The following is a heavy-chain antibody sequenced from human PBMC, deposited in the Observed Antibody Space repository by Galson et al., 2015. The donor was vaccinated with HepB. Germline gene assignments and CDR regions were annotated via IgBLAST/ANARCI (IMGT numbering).Heavy chain of an antibody. CDR3: IRMGDRSWYSSS. CDR2: IRSKATNYAT. D-gene: IGHD6-19*01. V-gene: IGHV3-73*01. CDR1: GFTFSGSA. J-gene: IGHJ4*02. Sequence: SLRLSCAASGFTFSGSAIHWVRQTSGKGLEWVGRIRSKATNYATEYTMSLRGRFTISRDDSKNTAYLHMKSLKSEDTAVYYWIRMGDRSWYSSSWGQGTMLSVSS.